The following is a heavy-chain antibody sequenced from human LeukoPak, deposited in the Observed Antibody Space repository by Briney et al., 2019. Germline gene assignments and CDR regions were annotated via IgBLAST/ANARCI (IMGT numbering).Heavy chain of an antibody. J-gene: IGHJ4*02. CDR3: AGSFGELLDY. V-gene: IGHV3-33*01. CDR1: GFTFSSYG. Sequence: GRSLRLSCAASGFTFSSYGMHWVRQAPGKALEWVAVIWYDGSNKYYADSVKGRFTISRDNSKNTLYLQMNSLRAEDTAVYYCAGSFGELLDYWGQGTLVTVSS. D-gene: IGHD3-10*01. CDR2: IWYDGSNK.